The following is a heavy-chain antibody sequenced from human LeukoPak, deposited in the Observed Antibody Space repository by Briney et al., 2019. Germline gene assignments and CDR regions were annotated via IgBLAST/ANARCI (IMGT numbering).Heavy chain of an antibody. V-gene: IGHV4-59*12. Sequence: KTSETLSLTCTVSGGSISSYYWSWIRQPPGKGLEWIGYIYYSGSTDYNPSLKSRVTMSVATSKNQFSLKLTSVTAADTAVYYCARDNYYASNDYYFDYWGQGTLVTVSS. CDR1: GGSISSYY. D-gene: IGHD3-22*01. J-gene: IGHJ4*02. CDR3: ARDNYYASNDYYFDY. CDR2: IYYSGST.